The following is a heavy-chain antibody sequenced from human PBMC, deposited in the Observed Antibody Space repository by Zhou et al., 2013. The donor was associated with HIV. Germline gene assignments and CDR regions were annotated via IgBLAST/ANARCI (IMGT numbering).Heavy chain of an antibody. CDR2: IDYSGST. Sequence: QVQLQESGPGLVKPSETLSLTCTVSGGSISSHYWSWIRQPPGKGLEWIGYIDYSGSTNYNPSLKSRVTISVDTSKNQFSLKLSSVTAADTAVYYCARRSVVAALDYWGQGTLVTVSS. J-gene: IGHJ4*02. D-gene: IGHD2-15*01. V-gene: IGHV4-59*08. CDR1: GGSISSHY. CDR3: ARRSVVAALDY.